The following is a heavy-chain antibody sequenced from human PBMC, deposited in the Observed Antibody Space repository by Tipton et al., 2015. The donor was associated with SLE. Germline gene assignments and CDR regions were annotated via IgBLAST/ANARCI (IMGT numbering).Heavy chain of an antibody. CDR3: ARAKTGTTYYYYYYGMDV. CDR1: GVSISTSSYY. V-gene: IGHV4-39*07. D-gene: IGHD1-7*01. Sequence: TLSLTCTVSGVSISTSSYYWGWFRQPPGKGLEWIGSIYYTGSTYYNPSLKSRVTISIDTSKNQFSLKLSSVTAADTAVYYCARAKTGTTYYYYYYGMDVWGQGTTVPVSS. J-gene: IGHJ6*02. CDR2: IYYTGST.